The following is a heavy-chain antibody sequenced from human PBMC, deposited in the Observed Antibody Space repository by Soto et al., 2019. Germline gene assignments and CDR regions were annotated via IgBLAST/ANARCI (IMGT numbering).Heavy chain of an antibody. V-gene: IGHV1-24*01. D-gene: IGHD3-3*01. CDR2: FDPEDGET. CDR3: ATDHRVKRAFDI. J-gene: IGHJ3*02. Sequence: ASVKVSCKVSGYTLTELSMHWVRQAPGKGLEWMGGFDPEDGETIYAQKFQGRVTMTEDTSTDTAYMELSSLRSEDTAVYYCATDHRVKRAFDIWGQGTMVTVSS. CDR1: GYTLTELS.